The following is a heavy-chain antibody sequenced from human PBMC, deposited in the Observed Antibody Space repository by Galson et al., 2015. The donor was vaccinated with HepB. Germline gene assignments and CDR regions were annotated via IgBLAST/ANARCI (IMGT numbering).Heavy chain of an antibody. V-gene: IGHV1-69*13. J-gene: IGHJ4*02. CDR3: ARQYSSSWSFDY. CDR1: GGTFSSYA. D-gene: IGHD6-6*01. CDR2: IIPIFGTA. Sequence: SVKVSCKASGGTFSSYAISWVRQAPGQGLEWMGGIIPIFGTANYAQKFQGRVTITADESTSAAYMELSSLRSEDTAVYYCARQYSSSWSFDYWGQGTLVTVSS.